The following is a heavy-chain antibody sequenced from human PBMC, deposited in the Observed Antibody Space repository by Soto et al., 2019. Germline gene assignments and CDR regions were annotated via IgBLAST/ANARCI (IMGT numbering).Heavy chain of an antibody. Sequence: GGSLRLSCAASGFTFSSYWMSWVRQAPGKGLEWVANIKQDGSEKYYVDSVKGRFTISRDNAKNSLYLQMNSLRAEDTAVYYCARELLGYCSGGSCYSDYYGIDVWGQGTTVTVSS. J-gene: IGHJ6*02. V-gene: IGHV3-7*04. CDR2: IKQDGSEK. D-gene: IGHD2-15*01. CDR1: GFTFSSYW. CDR3: ARELLGYCSGGSCYSDYYGIDV.